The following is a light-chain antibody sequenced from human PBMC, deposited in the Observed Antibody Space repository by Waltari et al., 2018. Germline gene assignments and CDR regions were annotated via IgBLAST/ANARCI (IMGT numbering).Light chain of an antibody. J-gene: IGKJ1*01. CDR2: AAS. V-gene: IGKV3-20*01. CDR3: QNHERLPAT. CDR1: QSIGRY. Sequence: VVFTPSPGTLSLSPGERATLSCRHSQSIGRYLVWYQQRPGQAPRLLLYAASTRATGIPDRFSGSGSGTDFTLTISRLEPEDFAVYYCQNHERLPATFGQGTKVEIK.